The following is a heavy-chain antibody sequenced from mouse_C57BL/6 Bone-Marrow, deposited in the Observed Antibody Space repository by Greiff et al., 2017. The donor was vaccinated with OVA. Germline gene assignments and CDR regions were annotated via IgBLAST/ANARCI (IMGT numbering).Heavy chain of an antibody. Sequence: VKLVESGAELVRPGTSVKMSCKASGYTFTNYWIGWAKQRPGHGLEWIGDIYPGGGYTNYNEKFKGKATLTADKSSSTAYMQFSSLTSEDSAIYYCARRGTDYAMDYWGQGTSVTVSS. J-gene: IGHJ4*01. V-gene: IGHV1-63*01. CDR3: ARRGTDYAMDY. CDR2: IYPGGGYT. D-gene: IGHD3-3*01. CDR1: GYTFTNYW.